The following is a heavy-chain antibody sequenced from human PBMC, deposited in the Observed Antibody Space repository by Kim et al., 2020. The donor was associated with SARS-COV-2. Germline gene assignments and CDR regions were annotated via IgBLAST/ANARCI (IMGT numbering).Heavy chain of an antibody. CDR3: ARDYADSGSYSGAFDI. V-gene: IGHV4-4*02. D-gene: IGHD1-26*01. J-gene: IGHJ3*02. Sequence: SLKSRVTISVDKSKNQFSLKLSSVTAADTAVYYCARDYADSGSYSGAFDIWGQGTMVTVSS.